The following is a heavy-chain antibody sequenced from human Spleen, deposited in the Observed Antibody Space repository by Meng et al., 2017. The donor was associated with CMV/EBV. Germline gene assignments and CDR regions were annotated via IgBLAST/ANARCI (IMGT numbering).Heavy chain of an antibody. CDR3: ARDDSIYWGMDV. J-gene: IGHJ6*02. D-gene: IGHD3-16*01. V-gene: IGHV3-74*01. CDR1: GFTFSSYW. CDR2: INSDGSST. Sequence: GESLKISCAASGFTFSSYWMHWVRQAPGKGLVWVSRINSDGSSTSYADSVKGRFTISRDNAKNPLYLQMNSLRAEDTAVYYCARDDSIYWGMDVWGQGTTVTVSS.